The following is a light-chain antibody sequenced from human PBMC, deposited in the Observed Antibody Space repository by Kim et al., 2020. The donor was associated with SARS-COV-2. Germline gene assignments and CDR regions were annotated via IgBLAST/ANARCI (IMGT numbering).Light chain of an antibody. V-gene: IGLV2-14*01. Sequence: QSALTQPASVSGSPGQSITISCTGTSSDVGGYNYVSRYQQHPGKAPKLMIYDVSKRPSGVSNRFSGSKSGNTASLTISGLQAEDEADYYCSSYTSSSHVFGTGTKVTVL. J-gene: IGLJ1*01. CDR3: SSYTSSSHV. CDR1: SSDVGGYNY. CDR2: DVS.